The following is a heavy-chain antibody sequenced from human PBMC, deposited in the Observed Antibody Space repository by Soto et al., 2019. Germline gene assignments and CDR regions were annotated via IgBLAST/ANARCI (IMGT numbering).Heavy chain of an antibody. Sequence: GGSLRLSCAASGFTFSSYWMSWVRQAPGKGLEWVANIKQDGSEKYYVDSVKGRFTISRDNAKNSLYLQMNSLRAEDTAVYYCARDHLATRAAARGNRGTIDYWGQGTLVTVSS. D-gene: IGHD6-6*01. V-gene: IGHV3-7*01. CDR3: ARDHLATRAAARGNRGTIDY. CDR1: GFTFSSYW. CDR2: IKQDGSEK. J-gene: IGHJ4*02.